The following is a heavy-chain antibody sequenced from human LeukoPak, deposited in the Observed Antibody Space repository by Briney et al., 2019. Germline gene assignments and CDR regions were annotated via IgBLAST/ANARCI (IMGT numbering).Heavy chain of an antibody. V-gene: IGHV3-23*01. CDR2: ISGSGGST. D-gene: IGHD3-22*01. CDR3: APYYYDSSGYLYFDY. Sequence: GGSLRFSCAASGFIFSSYAMSWVGQAPGKGLEWVSAISGSGGSTYYADSVKGRFTISRDNSKNTLYLQMNSLRAEDTAVYYCAPYYYDSSGYLYFDYWGQGTLVTVSS. CDR1: GFIFSSYA. J-gene: IGHJ4*02.